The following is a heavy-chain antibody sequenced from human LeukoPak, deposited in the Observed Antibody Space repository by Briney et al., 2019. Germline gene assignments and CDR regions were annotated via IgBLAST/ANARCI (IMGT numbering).Heavy chain of an antibody. CDR1: GGTFTSYA. V-gene: IGHV1-69*13. D-gene: IGHD6-19*01. CDR3: ARDIAVAGTGTGYMDV. Sequence: GASVKVSCKASGGTFTSYAISWVRQAPGQGLEWRGGIIPSFGTANYAQKLQGGVTITADESTSTAYMELSSLRSEDTAVYYCARDIAVAGTGTGYMDVWGKGTTVTVSS. J-gene: IGHJ6*03. CDR2: IIPSFGTA.